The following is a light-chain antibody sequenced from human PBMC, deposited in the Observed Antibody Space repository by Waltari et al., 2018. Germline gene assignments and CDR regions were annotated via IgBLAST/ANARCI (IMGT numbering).Light chain of an antibody. CDR2: EDD. CDR3: TSYAGTNIYV. V-gene: IGLV2-8*01. Sequence: QSALTQPPSASGSPGQSVTISCTGTSSDVGRYYFVSWYQQHQGKAPKLMIYEDDKRPSVVHDRFSGSKSGNTASLTVSGLQPEDEGDYYCTSYAGTNIYVFGTGTKVTVL. J-gene: IGLJ1*01. CDR1: SSDVGRYYF.